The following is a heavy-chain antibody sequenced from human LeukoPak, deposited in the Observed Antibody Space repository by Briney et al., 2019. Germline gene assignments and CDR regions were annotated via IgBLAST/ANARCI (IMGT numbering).Heavy chain of an antibody. CDR3: ARDWLQVAPGDY. J-gene: IGHJ4*02. CDR2: ISAYNGKT. Sequence: GASVKVSCKASGYTFTSYGISWVRQAPGQGLEWMGWISAYNGKTNYAQTFQGRVTMTRDTSISTAYMELSRLRSDDTAVYYCARDWLQVAPGDYWGQGTLVTVSS. V-gene: IGHV1-18*01. CDR1: GYTFTSYG. D-gene: IGHD6-19*01.